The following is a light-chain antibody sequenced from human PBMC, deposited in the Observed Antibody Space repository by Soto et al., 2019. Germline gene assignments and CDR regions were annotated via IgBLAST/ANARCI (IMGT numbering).Light chain of an antibody. CDR1: QSVSGNY. CDR3: QQYGSSPVT. Sequence: DIVLTQSPGTLSLSPGERATLSCRASQSVSGNYFAWYQQKPGQAPRLLIYAVSGRATGIPDRFSGSGSGTDFTRTISRLEPEDFAVYYCQQYGSSPVTFGQGTKLEIK. V-gene: IGKV3-20*01. CDR2: AVS. J-gene: IGKJ2*01.